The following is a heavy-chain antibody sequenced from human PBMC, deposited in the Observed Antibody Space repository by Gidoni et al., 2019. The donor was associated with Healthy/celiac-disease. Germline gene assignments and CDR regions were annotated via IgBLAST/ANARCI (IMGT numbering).Heavy chain of an antibody. V-gene: IGHV3-9*01. D-gene: IGHD1-26*01. Sequence: EVQLVESGGGLVQPGRSLRLSCAASGFTFDDYAMHWVRQAPGKGLEWVSGISWNSGSIGYADSVKGRFTISSDNAKNSLYLQMNSLRAEDTALYYCAKGVLGAFDYWGQGTLVTVSS. CDR1: GFTFDDYA. CDR3: AKGVLGAFDY. J-gene: IGHJ4*02. CDR2: ISWNSGSI.